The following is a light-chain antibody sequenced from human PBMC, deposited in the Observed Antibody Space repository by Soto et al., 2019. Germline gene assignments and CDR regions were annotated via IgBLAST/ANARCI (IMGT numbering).Light chain of an antibody. CDR3: SSYTTVPSPQWV. V-gene: IGLV2-14*01. J-gene: IGLJ3*02. CDR2: KVD. CDR1: SSDVGGYNY. Sequence: QSALTQPPSASGSPGQSVTISCTGTSSDVGGYNYVSWYQQHPGKVPKLIIYKVDNRPSGISDRFSASKSGNTASLTISGLQAEDEAHYYCSSYTTVPSPQWVFAGGTKLTVL.